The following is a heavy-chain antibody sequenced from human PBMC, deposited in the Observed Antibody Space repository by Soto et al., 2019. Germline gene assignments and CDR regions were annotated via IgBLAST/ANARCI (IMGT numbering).Heavy chain of an antibody. CDR2: INHSGST. Sequence: SETLSLTCAVSGGSFSGYYWCWIRQPPGKGLEWVGEINHSGSTNYNPSLKSRVTISVDTSKNQFSLKLSSVTAADTAVYYCASGERMRSTSPLGYYYYYYGMDVWGQGTTVTVSS. CDR3: ASGERMRSTSPLGYYYYYYGMDV. D-gene: IGHD2-2*01. V-gene: IGHV4-34*01. J-gene: IGHJ6*02. CDR1: GGSFSGYY.